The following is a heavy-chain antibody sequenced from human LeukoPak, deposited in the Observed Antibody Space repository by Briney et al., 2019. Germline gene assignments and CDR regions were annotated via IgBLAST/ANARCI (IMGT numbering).Heavy chain of an antibody. Sequence: GASVKVSCEASGYTFTSYDINWVRQATGQGLEWMGWMNPNSGNTGYAQKFQGRVTMTRNTSISTAYMELSSLRSEDTAVYYCARVVMVRGVRSNRIKDIWGPGTMVTVSS. D-gene: IGHD3-10*01. J-gene: IGHJ3*02. CDR1: GYTFTSYD. CDR2: MNPNSGNT. V-gene: IGHV1-8*01. CDR3: ARVVMVRGVRSNRIKDI.